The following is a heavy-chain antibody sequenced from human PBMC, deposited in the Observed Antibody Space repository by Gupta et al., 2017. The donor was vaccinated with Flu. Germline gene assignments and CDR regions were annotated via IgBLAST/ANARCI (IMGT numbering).Heavy chain of an antibody. J-gene: IGHJ4*02. CDR1: SISSYY. CDR3: ARENPLLERPFDY. V-gene: IGHV4-4*07. Sequence: SISSYYWSWIRQPAGKGLEWIGRIYTSGSTNCNPSLKSRLTMSVDTSKNQFSLKLSSVTAADTAVYYCARENPLLERPFDYWGQGTLVTVSS. CDR2: IYTSGST. D-gene: IGHD1-1*01.